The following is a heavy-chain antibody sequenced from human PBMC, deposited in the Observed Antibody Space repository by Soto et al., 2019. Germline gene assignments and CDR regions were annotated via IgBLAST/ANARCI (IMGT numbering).Heavy chain of an antibody. D-gene: IGHD2-15*01. Sequence: QVQLVESGGGVVQPGRSLRLSCAASGFTFSSYGMHWVRQAPGKGLEWVAVISYDGSNKYYADSVKGRFTISRDNFKNTLYLQMNSLRAEDTAVYYFATDGWSVVVAAWAAYWGQGTLVTVSS. CDR2: ISYDGSNK. V-gene: IGHV3-30*03. CDR3: ATDGWSVVVAAWAAY. J-gene: IGHJ4*02. CDR1: GFTFSSYG.